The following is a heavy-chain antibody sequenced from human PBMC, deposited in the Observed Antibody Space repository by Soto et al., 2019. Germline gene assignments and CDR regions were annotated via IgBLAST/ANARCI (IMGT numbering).Heavy chain of an antibody. CDR2: ISWNGGSK. V-gene: IGHV3-9*01. CDR1: GFTFDDYA. Sequence: EAQLVESGGGLVQPDRSLRLSCAASGFTFDDYAMHWVRQAPGKGLEWVSGISWNGGSKGYADSVKGRFTISRDNSNKSLYLQINSLRGEDTALYYCAKGGYSYGDFYYGMDVWGQGTMVTASS. J-gene: IGHJ6*02. CDR3: AKGGYSYGDFYYGMDV. D-gene: IGHD5-18*01.